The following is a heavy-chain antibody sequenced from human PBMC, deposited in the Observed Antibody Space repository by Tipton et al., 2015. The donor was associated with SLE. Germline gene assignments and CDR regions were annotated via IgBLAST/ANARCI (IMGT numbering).Heavy chain of an antibody. CDR1: GYTFANFW. CDR2: IYPGDSDT. CDR3: ARDQASLGLDF. V-gene: IGHV5-51*01. J-gene: IGHJ4*02. Sequence: QLVQSVAEVKKPGESLKISCRVSGYTFANFWISWVRQTPGKGLEWMGFIYPGDSDTKYSPSFEGQVTISADKSTSTAYVQWNSLKTSDSAMYYCARDQASLGLDFWGQGTLVTVSS.